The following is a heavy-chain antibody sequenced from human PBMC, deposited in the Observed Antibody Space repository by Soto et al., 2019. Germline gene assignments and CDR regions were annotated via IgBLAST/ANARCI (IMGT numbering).Heavy chain of an antibody. CDR2: IDGVGTGT. D-gene: IGHD3-3*01. Sequence: PGGSLRLSCAASGFTFSNYWMHWVRQVPGKGLVWVSRIDGVGTGTSYSDSVRGRFTISRDNAENTLYLQMNRLRAEDTAVYSCTTVFGYWGQGTLVTVPS. CDR3: TTVFGY. J-gene: IGHJ4*02. V-gene: IGHV3-74*01. CDR1: GFTFSNYW.